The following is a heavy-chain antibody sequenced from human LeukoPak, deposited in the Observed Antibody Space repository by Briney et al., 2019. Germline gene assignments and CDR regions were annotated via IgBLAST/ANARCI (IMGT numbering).Heavy chain of an antibody. CDR2: INWRSDTI. J-gene: IGHJ4*02. CDR3: ARDVLGQQLVRFDY. V-gene: IGHV3-9*01. CDR1: GFTFDDYA. D-gene: IGHD6-13*01. Sequence: GGSLRLSCAASGFTFDDYAMHWVRQAPGKGLEWVSGINWRSDTIVYADSVKGRFAISRDNAQNSLYLQMNSLRAEDTAVYYCARDVLGQQLVRFDYWGQGTLVTVSS.